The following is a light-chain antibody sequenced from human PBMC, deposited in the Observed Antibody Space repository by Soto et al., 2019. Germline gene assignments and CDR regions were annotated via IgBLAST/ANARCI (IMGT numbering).Light chain of an antibody. CDR1: QSVTSSY. V-gene: IGKV3-20*01. J-gene: IGKJ4*01. CDR3: QQYSSSPLT. Sequence: ENVLTRSPGTLSLSPGERATLSCRASQSVTSSYLAWYQQKPGQTHRLVIYDTSSRATGIPDRFSGSRSGTHFTLTIRRLEPEDFAVYSCQQYSSSPLTLGGGTQVEIK. CDR2: DTS.